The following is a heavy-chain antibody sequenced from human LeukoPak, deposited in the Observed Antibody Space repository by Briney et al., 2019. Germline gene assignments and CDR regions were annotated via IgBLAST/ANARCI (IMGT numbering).Heavy chain of an antibody. CDR1: GGSISSDGYY. D-gene: IGHD3-22*01. J-gene: IGHJ4*02. CDR2: IYHSGST. CDR3: ARHRWLPDY. V-gene: IGHV4-30-2*01. Sequence: SQTLSLTCTVSGGSISSDGYYWNWIRQPPGKGLEWIGYIYHSGSTYYNPSLKSRVTISVDTSKNQFSLKLSSVTAADTAVYYCARHRWLPDYWGQGTLVTVSS.